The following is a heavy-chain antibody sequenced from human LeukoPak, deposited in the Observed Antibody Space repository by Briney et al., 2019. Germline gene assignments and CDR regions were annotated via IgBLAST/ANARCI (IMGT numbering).Heavy chain of an antibody. Sequence: SETLSLTCTVSGGSISSYYWSWIRQPPGKGLEWIGYIYFSGSTNYSPSLKSRVTISVDTSKNQFSLKLSSVTAADTAVYYCARDLRQQQLGFDYWGQGTLVTVSS. CDR1: GGSISSYY. D-gene: IGHD6-13*01. J-gene: IGHJ4*02. CDR3: ARDLRQQQLGFDY. V-gene: IGHV4-59*01. CDR2: IYFSGST.